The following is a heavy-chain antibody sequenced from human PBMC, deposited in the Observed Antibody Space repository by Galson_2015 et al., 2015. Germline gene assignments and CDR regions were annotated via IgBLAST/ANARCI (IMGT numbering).Heavy chain of an antibody. Sequence: SLRLSCAASGFTFSTYHMNWVRQAPGKGLEWVSSISESSSYIYYAASVKGRITISRDNAKNSLYLQMTSLRAEDSALHYCTRDYYVSIDSYLYGIDVWGHSTTVTVSS. J-gene: IGHJ6*02. CDR2: ISESSSYI. V-gene: IGHV3-21*01. CDR1: GFTFSTYH. D-gene: IGHD3-22*01. CDR3: TRDYYVSIDSYLYGIDV.